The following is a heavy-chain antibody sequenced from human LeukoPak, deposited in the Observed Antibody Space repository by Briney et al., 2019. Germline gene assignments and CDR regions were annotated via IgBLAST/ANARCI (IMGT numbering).Heavy chain of an antibody. CDR2: INSDGRSI. CDR3: ARVRYSYGYDW. J-gene: IGHJ4*02. Sequence: PGGSLRLSFAASGFTFGNYWMHWVRQAPGKGLVWVSRINSDGRSISYADSVKGRFTISRDNAKNTLYLQMNSLRAEDTAVYYCARVRYSYGYDWWGQGTLVTVSS. V-gene: IGHV3-74*01. CDR1: GFTFGNYW. D-gene: IGHD5-18*01.